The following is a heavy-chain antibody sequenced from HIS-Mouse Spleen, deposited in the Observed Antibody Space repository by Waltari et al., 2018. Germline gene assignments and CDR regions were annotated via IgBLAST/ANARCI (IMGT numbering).Heavy chain of an antibody. V-gene: IGHV3-7*01. CDR1: GFPFVSYW. D-gene: IGHD5-12*01. J-gene: IGHJ5*02. CDR2: IKQDGSEK. Sequence: EVQLVESGGGLVQPGGSLRLSCAAAGFPFVSYWMSWVRQAPGKGLEWVANIKQDGSEKYYVDSVKGRSTISRDNAKNSLYLQMNSLRAEDTAVYYCARERRGPGWFDPWGQGTLVTVSS. CDR3: ARERRGPGWFDP.